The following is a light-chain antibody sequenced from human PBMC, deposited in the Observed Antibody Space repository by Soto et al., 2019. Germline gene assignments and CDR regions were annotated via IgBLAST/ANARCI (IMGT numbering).Light chain of an antibody. CDR2: DAS. CDR3: QQRSNWPLIT. CDR1: QSVRRY. J-gene: IGKJ5*01. Sequence: EIVLTQSPATLSLSPGERATLSCRASQSVRRYLAWYQQKPGQAPRLLIYDASNRATGIPARFSGSGSGTDFTLTISSLEPEDFAVFYCQQRSNWPLITFCQGTRPEIK. V-gene: IGKV3-11*01.